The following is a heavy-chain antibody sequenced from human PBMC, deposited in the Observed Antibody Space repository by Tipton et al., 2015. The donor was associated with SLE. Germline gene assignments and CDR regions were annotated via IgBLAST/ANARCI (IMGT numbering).Heavy chain of an antibody. Sequence: GLVKPSETLSLTCSVSGASLSTYYWSWIRQPPGKGLEWVGSVHYSGATYYNPSLKSRFSISPDTFSLTVKSVTAADTAVYYCARRGDWWYFDLWGRGALVTVSS. CDR1: GASLSTYY. J-gene: IGHJ2*01. CDR2: VHYSGAT. D-gene: IGHD3-10*01. CDR3: ARRGDWWYFDL. V-gene: IGHV4-59*05.